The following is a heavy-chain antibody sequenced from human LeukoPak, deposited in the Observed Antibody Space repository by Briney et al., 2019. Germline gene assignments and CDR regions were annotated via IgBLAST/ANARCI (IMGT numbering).Heavy chain of an antibody. CDR2: IYHSGST. V-gene: IGHV4-38-2*02. J-gene: IGHJ6*02. D-gene: IGHD4-17*01. Sequence: PSETLSFTCTVSGYSISSGYYWGWIRQPPGKGLEWIGSIYHSGSTYYNPSLKSRVTISVDTSKNQFSLKLSSVTAADTAVYYCARERHYGDYSRYYYYGMDVWGQGTTVTVSS. CDR3: ARERHYGDYSRYYYYGMDV. CDR1: GYSISSGYY.